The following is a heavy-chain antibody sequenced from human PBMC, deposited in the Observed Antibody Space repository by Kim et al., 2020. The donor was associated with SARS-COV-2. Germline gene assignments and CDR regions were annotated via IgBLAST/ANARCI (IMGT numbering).Heavy chain of an antibody. V-gene: IGHV3-23*01. J-gene: IGHJ4*02. D-gene: IGHD2-15*01. CDR2: ICESDSRT. Sequence: GGSLRLSCAASGFSISSYALTWVRQAPGKVPEWVSTICESDSRTHYVDSVKGRFTISRDNSKSTLWLEMNSLRADDTAIYYCAKGGRNSCYSRLEYWGQGALVTVSS. CDR3: AKGGRNSCYSRLEY. CDR1: GFSISSYA.